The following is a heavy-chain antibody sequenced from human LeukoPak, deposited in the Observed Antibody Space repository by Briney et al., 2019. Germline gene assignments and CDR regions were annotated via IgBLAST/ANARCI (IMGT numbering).Heavy chain of an antibody. J-gene: IGHJ4*02. CDR3: ARVPNRYSLAFFDY. V-gene: IGHV4-30-2*01. CDR1: GGSISSGGYS. D-gene: IGHD5-18*01. CDR2: IYHSGST. Sequence: PSETLSLTCAVSGGSISSGGYSWSWIRQPPGKGLEWIGYIYHSGSTYYNPSLKSRVTISVDRSKNQFSLKLSSATAADTAVYYCARVPNRYSLAFFDYWGQGTLVTVSS.